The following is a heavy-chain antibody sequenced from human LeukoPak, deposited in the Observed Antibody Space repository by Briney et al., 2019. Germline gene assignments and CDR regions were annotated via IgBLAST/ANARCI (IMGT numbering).Heavy chain of an antibody. CDR2: IYYSGST. J-gene: IGHJ6*03. Sequence: SETLSLTCTVSGGSISSSSYYWGWIRQPPGKGLEWIGSIYYSGSTYYNSSLKSRVTISVDTSKNQFSLKLSSVTAADTAVYYCARASEDYYYYYMDVWGKGTTVTISS. CDR3: ARASEDYYYYYMDV. D-gene: IGHD1-14*01. V-gene: IGHV4-39*07. CDR1: GGSISSSSYY.